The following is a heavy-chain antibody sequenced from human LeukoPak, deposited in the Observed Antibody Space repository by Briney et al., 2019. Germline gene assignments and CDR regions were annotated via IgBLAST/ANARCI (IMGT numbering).Heavy chain of an antibody. J-gene: IGHJ4*02. CDR3: ARMDYDFDIFYFDY. CDR1: GYTFTSYG. Sequence: GASVKVSCKASGYTFTSYGISWVRQAPGQGLEWMGWISAYNGNTNYAQKLQGRVTMTTDTSTSTAYMELRSLRSDDTAVHYCARMDYDFDIFYFDYWGQGTLVTVSS. D-gene: IGHD3-3*01. V-gene: IGHV1-18*01. CDR2: ISAYNGNT.